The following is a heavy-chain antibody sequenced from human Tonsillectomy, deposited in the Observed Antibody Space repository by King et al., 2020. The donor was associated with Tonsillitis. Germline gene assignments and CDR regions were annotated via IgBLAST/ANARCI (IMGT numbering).Heavy chain of an antibody. Sequence: QLQESGPGLVKPSETLSLTCTVSGGSISSSSYYWGWIRQPPGKGLEWIGSIYYSGSTYYNPSLKSRVTISVDTSKNQFSLKLSSVTAADTAVYYCARRPSVGYYGSGTYLFDYWGQGTLVTVSS. CDR2: IYYSGST. CDR1: GGSISSSSYY. CDR3: ARRPSVGYYGSGTYLFDY. J-gene: IGHJ4*02. V-gene: IGHV4-39*01. D-gene: IGHD3-10*01.